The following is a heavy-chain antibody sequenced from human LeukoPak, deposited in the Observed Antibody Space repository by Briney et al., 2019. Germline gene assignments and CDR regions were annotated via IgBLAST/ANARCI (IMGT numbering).Heavy chain of an antibody. D-gene: IGHD3-10*01. J-gene: IGHJ4*02. Sequence: GGYLRLSCAASGFAFNTYAMHWVRQAPGQGLEWVALIWHDGSHKFYSNSVRGQFTISRDNSKNTVSLQMNNLRPEDTAVYYCAREIGSGSYPDFWGQGTLVTVSS. CDR3: AREIGSGSYPDF. CDR2: IWHDGSHK. CDR1: GFAFNTYA. V-gene: IGHV3-33*01.